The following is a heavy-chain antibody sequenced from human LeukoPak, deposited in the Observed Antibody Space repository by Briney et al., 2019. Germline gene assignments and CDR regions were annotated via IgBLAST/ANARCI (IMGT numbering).Heavy chain of an antibody. CDR3: ATSYCSGGSCYPQYFQH. CDR2: LYSGGNT. J-gene: IGHJ1*01. D-gene: IGHD2-15*01. Sequence: GGSLRLSCAASGFTVSSNYMSWVRQAPGKGLEWVSLLYSGGNTYYADSAKGRFTISRDNSENTLYLQMNSLRAEDTAVYYYATSYCSGGSCYPQYFQHWGQGTLVTVSS. CDR1: GFTVSSNY. V-gene: IGHV3-66*02.